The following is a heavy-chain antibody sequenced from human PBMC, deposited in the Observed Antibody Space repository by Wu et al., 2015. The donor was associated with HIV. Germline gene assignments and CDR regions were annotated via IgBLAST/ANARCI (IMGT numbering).Heavy chain of an antibody. Sequence: QVQLVQSGAEVKKPGSSVKVSCTASGGTLNYYVTSWVRQAPGQGLEWVGGIIPMFGTISYGQKFQGRVTISTDGSTSTGYMELSSLRPEDTAVYYCAREKRSLQFRRTPANDAFDIWGQGTMVIVSS. V-gene: IGHV1-69*05. CDR1: GGTLNYYV. CDR3: AREKRSLQFRRTPANDAFDI. CDR2: IIPMFGTI. D-gene: IGHD5-24*01. J-gene: IGHJ3*02.